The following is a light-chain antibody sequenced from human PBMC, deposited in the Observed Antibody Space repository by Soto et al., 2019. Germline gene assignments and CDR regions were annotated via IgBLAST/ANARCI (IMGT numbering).Light chain of an antibody. CDR2: DVS. CDR1: SSDVGGYNY. Sequence: QSALTQPASVSGPPGQSITISCTGTSSDVGGYNYVSWYQQHPGKAPKRMIYDVSNRPSGVSNRFSGSKSGNTASLTISGLQAEDEADYYCRSYTSGSTLYVFGTGTKVTVL. CDR3: RSYTSGSTLYV. J-gene: IGLJ1*01. V-gene: IGLV2-14*01.